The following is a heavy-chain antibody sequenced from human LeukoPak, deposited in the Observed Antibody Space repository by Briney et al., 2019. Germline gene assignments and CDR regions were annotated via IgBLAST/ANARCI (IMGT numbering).Heavy chain of an antibody. Sequence: SETLSLTCAVYGGSFSGYFWSWIRQPPGKGLEWIGEINHSGSTNYNPSLKSRVTISVDTSKNQFSLKLSSVTAADAAVYYCARRRNYDRSYYMDVWGKGTTVTVSS. CDR1: GGSFSGYF. J-gene: IGHJ6*03. D-gene: IGHD1-7*01. V-gene: IGHV4-34*01. CDR3: ARRRNYDRSYYMDV. CDR2: INHSGST.